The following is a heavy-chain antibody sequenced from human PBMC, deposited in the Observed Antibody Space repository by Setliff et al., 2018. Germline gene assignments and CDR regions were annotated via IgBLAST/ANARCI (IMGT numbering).Heavy chain of an antibody. CDR2: INPSDGSA. CDR3: ARENMAKNFWGEHSDY. J-gene: IGHJ4*02. CDR1: GGTFSSYA. Sequence: ASVKVSCKASGGTFSSYAISWVRQAPGQGLEWIGVINPSDGSATYAQKFQGRVTMTRDTSTNTVYMQLSSLRSEDTAVYYCARENMAKNFWGEHSDYWGQGTLVTVSS. D-gene: IGHD3-3*01. V-gene: IGHV1-46*01.